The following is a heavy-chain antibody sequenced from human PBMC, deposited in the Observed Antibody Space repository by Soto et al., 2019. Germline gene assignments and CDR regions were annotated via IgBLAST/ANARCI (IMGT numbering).Heavy chain of an antibody. D-gene: IGHD1-1*01. CDR3: AREVHTRYYYYYYGMDV. J-gene: IGHJ6*02. CDR1: GFTFSSYS. CDR2: ISSSSSTL. V-gene: IGHV3-48*02. Sequence: GSLRLSCAASGFTFSSYSMTWVRQAPGKGLEWVSYISSSSSTLYYADSVKGRFTISRDNAKNSLYLQMNSLRDEDTAVYYCAREVHTRYYYYYYGMDVWGQGTTVTVSS.